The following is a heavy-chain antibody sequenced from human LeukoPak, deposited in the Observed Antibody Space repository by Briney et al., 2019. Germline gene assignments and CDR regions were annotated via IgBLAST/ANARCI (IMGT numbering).Heavy chain of an antibody. CDR2: ISFDESSE. D-gene: IGHD6-6*01. CDR3: AKDIGPLGEYSSWGGFDY. Sequence: PGRSLRLSCAASGFTFSNYGMHWVRQAPGKGLEWVALISFDESSEYYADSVKGRFSISRDNAKNSLYLQMNSLRAEDTALYYCAKDIGPLGEYSSWGGFDYWGQGTLVTVSS. J-gene: IGHJ4*02. V-gene: IGHV3-30*18. CDR1: GFTFSNYG.